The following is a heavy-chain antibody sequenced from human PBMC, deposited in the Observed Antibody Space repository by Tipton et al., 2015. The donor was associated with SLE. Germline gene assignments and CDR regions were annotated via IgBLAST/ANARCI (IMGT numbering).Heavy chain of an antibody. CDR2: ISSNGGST. Sequence: SLRLSCAASGFTLSFYAMHWVRQAPGKGLEYVSGISSNGGSTYYADSVKGRFTISRDNSKSTLYLQMNSLRAEDTAVYYCAKDPAALGPLTAYWGQGTLVTVSS. V-gene: IGHV3-64*02. D-gene: IGHD2-21*02. CDR3: AKDPAALGPLTAY. CDR1: GFTLSFYA. J-gene: IGHJ4*02.